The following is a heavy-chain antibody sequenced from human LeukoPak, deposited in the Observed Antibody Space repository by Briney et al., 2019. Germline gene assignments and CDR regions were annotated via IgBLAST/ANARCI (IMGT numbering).Heavy chain of an antibody. J-gene: IGHJ3*02. CDR3: AKEKGLYDSSGYYLAFDI. Sequence: GGSLRLSCAASGFTFSSYAMSLVRQAPGKGLEWVSAISGSGGSIYYADSVKGRFTISRDNSKNTLYLQMNSLRAEDTAVYYCAKEKGLYDSSGYYLAFDIWGQGTMVTVSS. D-gene: IGHD3-22*01. CDR2: ISGSGGSI. V-gene: IGHV3-23*01. CDR1: GFTFSSYA.